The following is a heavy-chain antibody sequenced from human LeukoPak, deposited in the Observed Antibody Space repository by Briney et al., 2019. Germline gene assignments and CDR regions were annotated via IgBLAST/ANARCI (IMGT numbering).Heavy chain of an antibody. CDR2: IYTSGST. Sequence: SETLSLTCTVSGGSISSYYWSWIRQPAGKGLEWIGRIYTSGSTNYNPSLKSRVTMSVDTSKNQFSLKLSSVTAADTAVYYCARGNYEYVWGGIDYWGQGTLVTVSS. D-gene: IGHD3-16*01. J-gene: IGHJ4*02. CDR1: GGSISSYY. CDR3: ARGNYEYVWGGIDY. V-gene: IGHV4-4*07.